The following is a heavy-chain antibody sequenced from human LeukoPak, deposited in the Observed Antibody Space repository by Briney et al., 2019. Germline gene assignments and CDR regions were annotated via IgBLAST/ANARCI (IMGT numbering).Heavy chain of an antibody. CDR2: MNSDGGTT. CDR3: VRVGKCGGDCYWTDGYFQH. CDR1: GFTFSSYW. D-gene: IGHD2-21*02. J-gene: IGHJ1*01. Sequence: PGGSLRLLCAASGFTFSSYWMHWVRQSPGKGVEGVSRMNSDGGTTNYADSVKGRFTISRDNAKNTLYLQMNSLRAEDTAVYYCVRVGKCGGDCYWTDGYFQHWGQGTLVTVSS. V-gene: IGHV3-74*01.